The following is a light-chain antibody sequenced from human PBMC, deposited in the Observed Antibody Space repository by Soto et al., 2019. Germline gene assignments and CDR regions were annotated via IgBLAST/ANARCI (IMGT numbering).Light chain of an antibody. J-gene: IGKJ1*01. CDR3: QQYGSSAWT. Sequence: EIALTQSPGTLSLSPGERATLSCRASQSVSSSYLAWYQQKPGQAPRLLIYGASSRASGVPDRFSGSGSGTDFTLTFSRLEPEDFAVYYCQQYGSSAWTFGQGTKVE. CDR2: GAS. CDR1: QSVSSSY. V-gene: IGKV3-20*01.